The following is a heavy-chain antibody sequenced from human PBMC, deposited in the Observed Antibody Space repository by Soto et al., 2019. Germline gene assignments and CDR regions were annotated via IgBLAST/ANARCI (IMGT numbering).Heavy chain of an antibody. V-gene: IGHV1-69*13. D-gene: IGHD4-17*01. CDR3: AGSYGDYVYYYGMDV. CDR1: GGSVCSSA. CDR2: IIPIFGTA. Sequence: GVSVKISSTSSGGSVCSSALSWVRKAPGQGLEWMGGIIPIFGTANYAQKFQGRVTITADESTSTAYMELSSLRSEDTAVYYCAGSYGDYVYYYGMDVWGQGTTVTVSS. J-gene: IGHJ6*02.